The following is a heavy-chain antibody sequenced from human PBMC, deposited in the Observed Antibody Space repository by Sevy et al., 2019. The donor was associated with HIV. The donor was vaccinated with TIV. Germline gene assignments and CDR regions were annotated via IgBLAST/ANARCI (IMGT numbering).Heavy chain of an antibody. CDR1: GFTFSDYY. J-gene: IGHJ4*02. CDR3: ARLATTYPPFDY. CDR2: ISSSGSTI. D-gene: IGHD3-3*02. Sequence: GGSLRLSCAASGFTFSDYYMSWIRQAPGKGLEWVSYISSSGSTIYYADSVKGRFTISRDNAKNSLYLQMNSLRAEDAAVYYCARLATTYPPFDYWGQGTLVTVSS. V-gene: IGHV3-11*01.